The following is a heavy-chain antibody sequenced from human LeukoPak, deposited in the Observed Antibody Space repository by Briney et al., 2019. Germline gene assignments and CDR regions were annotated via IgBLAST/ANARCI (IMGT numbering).Heavy chain of an antibody. Sequence: PGGSLRLSCAASGFTFSNYGMHWVRQAPGKGLEWVSSISSSSSYIYYADSVKGRFTISRDNAKNSLYLQMNSLRAEDTAVYYCARDPNHSFDYWGQGTLVTVSS. J-gene: IGHJ4*02. V-gene: IGHV3-21*01. CDR3: ARDPNHSFDY. D-gene: IGHD1-14*01. CDR2: ISSSSSYI. CDR1: GFTFSNYG.